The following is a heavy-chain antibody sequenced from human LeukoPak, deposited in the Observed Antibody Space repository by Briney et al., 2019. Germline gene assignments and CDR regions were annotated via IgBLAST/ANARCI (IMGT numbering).Heavy chain of an antibody. J-gene: IGHJ4*02. V-gene: IGHV4-38-2*02. CDR3: AREGSGWFDY. CDR1: GYSISSGYY. CDR2: IYHSGST. D-gene: IGHD6-19*01. Sequence: SETLSLTCTVSGYSISSGYYWGWIRQPPGKGLEWIGSIYHSGSTYYNPSLKSRVTISVDTSKNQFSLKLSSVTAADTAVYYCAREGSGWFDYWGQGTLVTVSS.